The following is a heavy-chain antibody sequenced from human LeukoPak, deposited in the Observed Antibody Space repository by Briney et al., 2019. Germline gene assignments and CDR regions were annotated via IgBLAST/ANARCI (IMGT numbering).Heavy chain of an antibody. CDR3: ARAEKAVTGTLDS. J-gene: IGHJ4*02. V-gene: IGHV4-59*01. CDR1: GDSISNYY. CDR2: MYNGGST. Sequence: PSETLSLTCTVSGDSISNYYWSWIRQSPGKELEWIGYMYNGGSTTYNPSLKSRVTISTDTSKNQFSLRLTSVTAADTAVYYCARAEKAVTGTLDSWGQGTLITVSS. D-gene: IGHD6-19*01.